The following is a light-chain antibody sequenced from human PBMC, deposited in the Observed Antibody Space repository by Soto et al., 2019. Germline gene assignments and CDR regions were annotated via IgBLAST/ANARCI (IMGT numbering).Light chain of an antibody. CDR1: QSVSSSY. J-gene: IGKJ2*01. CDR2: GAS. CDR3: SQFGSSVPYT. V-gene: IGKV3-20*01. Sequence: DIGLTQSPGTLSLSAGERATLSCRASQSVSSSYLAWYQQKPGKAPRLLIDGASSWATGIPDRFSGSGFGTDFSLTISRREPDVFVVYYCSQFGSSVPYTFGQGTKLEIK.